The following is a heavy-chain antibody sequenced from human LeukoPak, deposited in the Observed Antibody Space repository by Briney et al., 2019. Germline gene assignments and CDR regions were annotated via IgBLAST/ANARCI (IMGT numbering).Heavy chain of an antibody. CDR3: ARLKTGVATIAYLGY. CDR2: IYPGGSDT. Sequence: GASLQISCKGSGCRFTSYWIGWVRQMPGKGLVWMGIIYPGGSDTRYSPSFQGQVTISADKSISTAYLQWSSLKASDTAMYYCARLKTGVATIAYLGYWGQGTLVTVSS. V-gene: IGHV5-51*01. J-gene: IGHJ4*02. D-gene: IGHD5-12*01. CDR1: GCRFTSYW.